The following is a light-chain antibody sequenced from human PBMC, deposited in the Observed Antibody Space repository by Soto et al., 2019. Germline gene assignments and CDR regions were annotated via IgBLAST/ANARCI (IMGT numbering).Light chain of an antibody. V-gene: IGLV1-47*01. CDR2: RNN. Sequence: QSVLTQSPSASGTPGQTVTISCSGSSGTNYVYWYQQLPGTAPKLLIYRNNQRPSGVPDRFSGSKSGTSASLAISGLRSEDEADYYCAAWDDSLSGFYVFGTGIKLTVL. J-gene: IGLJ1*01. CDR1: SGTNY. CDR3: AAWDDSLSGFYV.